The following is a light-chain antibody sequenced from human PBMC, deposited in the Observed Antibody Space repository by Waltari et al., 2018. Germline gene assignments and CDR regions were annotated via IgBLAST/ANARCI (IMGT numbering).Light chain of an antibody. CDR3: QSYDSNNHVV. V-gene: IGLV6-57*02. CDR2: EDN. Sequence: NFMLSQPHSVSESPGKTVPIPCTGRTGNIASNADQWSPPRPDSAPIIVICEDNQTPSGVPDRFSGSIDSSTNSASLTVSGLRPEDEGDYYCQSYDSNNHVVFGGGTKLTVL. J-gene: IGLJ2*01. CDR1: TGNIASNA.